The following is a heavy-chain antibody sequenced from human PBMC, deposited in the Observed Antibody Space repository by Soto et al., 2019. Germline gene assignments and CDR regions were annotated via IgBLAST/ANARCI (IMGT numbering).Heavy chain of an antibody. CDR2: FDPEDGET. D-gene: IGHD3-16*02. Sequence: ASVKVSCKVSGYTLTELSMHWVRQAPGKGLEWMGGFDPEDGETIYAQKFQGRVTMTEDTSTDTVYMELRSLRSEDTAIYYCARSSAGVFGIIIEGSNWLAPWGQGSLVTVSS. CDR1: GYTLTELS. V-gene: IGHV1-24*01. J-gene: IGHJ5*02. CDR3: ARSSAGVFGIIIEGSNWLAP.